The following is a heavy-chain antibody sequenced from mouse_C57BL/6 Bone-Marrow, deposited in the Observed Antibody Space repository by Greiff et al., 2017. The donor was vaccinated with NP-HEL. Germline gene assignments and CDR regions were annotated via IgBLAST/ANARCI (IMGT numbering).Heavy chain of an antibody. CDR1: GYTFTSYV. V-gene: IGHV1-14*01. J-gene: IGHJ1*03. D-gene: IGHD1-1*01. CDR2: IYPYNDGT. Sequence: VQLQQSGPELVKPGASVKMSCKASGYTFTSYVMHWVKQKPGQGLEWIGYIYPYNDGTKYNEKFKGKATLTSDKSSSTAYMELSSLTSEDSAVYYCASIYYYGSSLYWYFDVWGTGTTVTVSS. CDR3: ASIYYYGSSLYWYFDV.